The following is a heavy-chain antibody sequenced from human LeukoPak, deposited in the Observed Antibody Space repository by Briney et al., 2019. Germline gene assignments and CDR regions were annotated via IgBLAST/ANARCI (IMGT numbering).Heavy chain of an antibody. J-gene: IGHJ4*02. Sequence: GGSLRLSCEASEFTFSSYSMSWVRQAPGKGLEWVSYISSSSSTIYYAESVKGRFTISRDNAKNSLYLQMNSLRVEDTAVYYCARSRGNSGSYPLDYWGQGTLVTVSS. V-gene: IGHV3-48*01. D-gene: IGHD1-26*01. CDR1: EFTFSSYS. CDR3: ARSRGNSGSYPLDY. CDR2: ISSSSSTI.